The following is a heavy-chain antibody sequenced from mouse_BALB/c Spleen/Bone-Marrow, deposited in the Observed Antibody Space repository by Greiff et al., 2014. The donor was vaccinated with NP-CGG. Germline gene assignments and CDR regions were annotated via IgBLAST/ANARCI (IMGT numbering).Heavy chain of an antibody. CDR2: IRNKAYGYTT. Sequence: EVKVVESGGGLVQPGGSLRLSCTTSGFTFTDYYMSWVRQPPGKALEWLAFIRNKAYGYTTEYSASVRGRFTISRNNSQSILYLQMNSLRAEDSATYYGARFPMDYWGQGTSVTVSS. J-gene: IGHJ4*01. CDR1: GFTFTDYY. CDR3: ARFPMDY. V-gene: IGHV7-3*02.